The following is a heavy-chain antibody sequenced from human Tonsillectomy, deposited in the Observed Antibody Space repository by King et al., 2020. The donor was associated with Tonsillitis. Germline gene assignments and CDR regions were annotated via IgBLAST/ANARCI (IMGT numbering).Heavy chain of an antibody. V-gene: IGHV3-30*01. Sequence: VQLVQSGGGVVQPGRSLRLSCAASGFTFSSYAMHWVRQAPGKGLEWVAVISYDGSNKYYADSVKGRFTISRDNSKNTLYLQMNSLRAEDTAVYYCARTYYYDSSGYWAGAHAFDIWGQGTMVTVSS. CDR3: ARTYYYDSSGYWAGAHAFDI. CDR1: GFTFSSYA. CDR2: ISYDGSNK. J-gene: IGHJ3*02. D-gene: IGHD3-22*01.